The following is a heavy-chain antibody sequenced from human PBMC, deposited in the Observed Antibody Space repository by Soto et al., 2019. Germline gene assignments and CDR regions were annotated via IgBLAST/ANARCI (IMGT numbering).Heavy chain of an antibody. D-gene: IGHD6-19*01. V-gene: IGHV4-39*01. CDR2: IYYSGST. CDR1: GGSISSSSYY. Sequence: SETLSLTCTVSGGSISSSSYYWGWIRQPPGKGLEWIGSIYYSGSTYYNPSLKSRVTISVDTSKNQFSLKLSSVTAADTAVYYCASRYSSGWSRPVSYYYYGMDVWGQGTTVTVSS. J-gene: IGHJ6*02. CDR3: ASRYSSGWSRPVSYYYYGMDV.